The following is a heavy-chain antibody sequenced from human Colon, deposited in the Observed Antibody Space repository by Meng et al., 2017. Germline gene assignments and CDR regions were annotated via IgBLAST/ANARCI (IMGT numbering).Heavy chain of an antibody. CDR3: TTWYGEY. CDR1: GDSVSSNRAL. CDR2: TYYRSEWQN. V-gene: IGHV6-1*01. Sequence: QVQLQQSGPGLVKPSQPPSLTCAISGDSVSSNRALWHWVRQSPSRGLEWLGQTYYRSEWQNHYGVSVKSRITINADTSRNHFSLHLNSVTPEDTAVYYCTTWYGEYWGQGTLVTVSS. D-gene: IGHD3-10*01. J-gene: IGHJ4*02.